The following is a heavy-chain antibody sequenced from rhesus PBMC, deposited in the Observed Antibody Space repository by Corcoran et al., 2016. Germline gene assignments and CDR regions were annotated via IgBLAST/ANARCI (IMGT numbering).Heavy chain of an antibody. CDR2: IYGNSAST. V-gene: IGHV4S9*01. Sequence: QVQLQESGPGLVKPSETLSPTRAASGGSTRDSSYWNWIAQPPGKGLEWIGNIYGNSASTYYNPSLKSRVTISKDTSKNQFFLKLSSVTAADTAVYYCAAVVVTYDYWGQGVLVTVSS. D-gene: IGHD3-16*01. J-gene: IGHJ4*01. CDR1: GGSTRDSSY. CDR3: AAVVVTYDY.